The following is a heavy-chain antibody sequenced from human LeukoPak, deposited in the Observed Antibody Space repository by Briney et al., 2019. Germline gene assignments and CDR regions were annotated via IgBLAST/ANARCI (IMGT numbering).Heavy chain of an antibody. Sequence: GGSLRLSCVASGFTFSSYSMNWVRQAPGKGLEGVSVIYSGGSTYYAVSVKGRFTISRHNSNNTLYLQMNSLRAEDTAVYYCARGERGFFDYWGQGTLVTVSS. J-gene: IGHJ4*02. CDR2: IYSGGST. CDR1: GFTFSSYS. D-gene: IGHD1-1*01. V-gene: IGHV3-53*04. CDR3: ARGERGFFDY.